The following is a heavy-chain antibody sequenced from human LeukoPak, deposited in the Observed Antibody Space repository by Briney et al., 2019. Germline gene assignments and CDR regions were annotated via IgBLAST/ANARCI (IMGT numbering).Heavy chain of an antibody. Sequence: GGSLRPSVAASGLALSNYPRNWVGQAPAKGREWVAIISYDGNSKYYADSVKGRFTISRDNSKNTLYLQMNSLRGEDTAVYYCTRDGRGYSSSDCHFDCWGQGTLVTVSS. CDR3: TRDGRGYSSSDCHFDC. D-gene: IGHD5-12*01. V-gene: IGHV3-30-3*01. CDR1: GLALSNYP. CDR2: ISYDGNSK. J-gene: IGHJ4*02.